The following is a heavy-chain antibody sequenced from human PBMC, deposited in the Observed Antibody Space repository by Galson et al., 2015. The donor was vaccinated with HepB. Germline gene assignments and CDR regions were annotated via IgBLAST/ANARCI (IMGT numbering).Heavy chain of an antibody. Sequence: SLRLSCAASGFTFSSYAMHWVRQAPGKGLEYVSAISSNGGSTYYADSVKGRFTISRDNSKNTLYLQMSSLRAEDTAVYYCVKGGSGWYLPVDYWGQGTLVTVSS. CDR1: GFTFSSYA. J-gene: IGHJ4*02. CDR3: VKGGSGWYLPVDY. V-gene: IGHV3-64D*06. D-gene: IGHD6-19*01. CDR2: ISSNGGST.